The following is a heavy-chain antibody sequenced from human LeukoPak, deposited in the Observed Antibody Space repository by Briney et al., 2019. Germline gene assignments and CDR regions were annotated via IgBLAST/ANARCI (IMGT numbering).Heavy chain of an antibody. J-gene: IGHJ3*02. CDR3: ARRGPFDWYSLDI. CDR1: RGSIRSGSYF. V-gene: IGHV4-31*03. D-gene: IGHD3-9*01. CDR2: IYYSGSA. Sequence: SQTLSRNSSVARGSIRSGSYFCSCIRQHPGKGLEWIGYIYYSGSAFYNPSLKKRVTISIDTSKNQFSLKLSSVTAADTAVYYCARRGPFDWYSLDIWGQGTMVTVSS.